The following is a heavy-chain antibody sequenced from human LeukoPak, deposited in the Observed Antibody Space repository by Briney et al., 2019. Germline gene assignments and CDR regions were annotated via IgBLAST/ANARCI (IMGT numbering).Heavy chain of an antibody. Sequence: GGSLRLSCAASGFTFSSYSMNWVRQAPGKGLEWVSSISSSSSYIYYADSVKGRFTISRDNAKNSLYLQMNSLRAEDTAVYYCASASATMVRGVIMDWGQGTLVTVSS. J-gene: IGHJ4*02. CDR3: ASASATMVRGVIMD. D-gene: IGHD3-10*01. CDR1: GFTFSSYS. CDR2: ISSSSSYI. V-gene: IGHV3-21*01.